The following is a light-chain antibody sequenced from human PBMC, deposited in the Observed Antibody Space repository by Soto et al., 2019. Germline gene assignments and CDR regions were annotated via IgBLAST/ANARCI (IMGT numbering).Light chain of an antibody. CDR3: QQYNTYPYT. Sequence: DIQMTQSPSTLSASVGERVTITCRASQSISMWLAWYQQKPGKAPKVLIYKASSLESGVPSRFSGSGSGTEFTLTISSLQPDDFATYYCQQYNTYPYTFGQGTQLEIK. CDR1: QSISMW. V-gene: IGKV1-5*03. CDR2: KAS. J-gene: IGKJ2*01.